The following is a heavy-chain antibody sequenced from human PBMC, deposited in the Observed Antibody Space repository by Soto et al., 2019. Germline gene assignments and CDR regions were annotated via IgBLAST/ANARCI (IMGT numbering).Heavy chain of an antibody. Sequence: GXSXRLSCAASGFNFGSFSMNWVRQAPGKGLEWVPAIXGSGGXTYNPASVKGXXTLSRDNXXXTPHLQMHSLRPHDTALYYCAKGGSPGDAFNIWGKGTMVT. CDR3: AKGGSPGDAFNI. V-gene: IGHV3-23*01. CDR2: IXGSGGXT. CDR1: GFNFGSFS. J-gene: IGHJ3*02. D-gene: IGHD1-26*01.